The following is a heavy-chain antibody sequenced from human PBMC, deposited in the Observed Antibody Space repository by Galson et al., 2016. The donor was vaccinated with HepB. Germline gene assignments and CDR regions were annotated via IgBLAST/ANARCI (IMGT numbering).Heavy chain of an antibody. J-gene: IGHJ4*02. CDR3: ARGGSRPIDY. D-gene: IGHD1-26*01. CDR1: GFSFSTYW. CDR2: INEDENKK. V-gene: IGHV3-7*02. Sequence: SLRLSCAASGFSFSTYWMTWARQAPGKGLEWVANINEDENKKNYVDSVKGRFTISRDNAKNTLYLQMNSLRAEDTAVYYCARGGSRPIDYWGQGTLVTVSS.